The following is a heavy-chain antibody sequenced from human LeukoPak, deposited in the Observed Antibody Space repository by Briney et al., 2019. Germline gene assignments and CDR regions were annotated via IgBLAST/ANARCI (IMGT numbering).Heavy chain of an antibody. CDR1: GFTFSNYA. D-gene: IGHD6-13*01. Sequence: GGSLRLSCAASGFTFSNYAMSWVRQAPGKGLEWVSTISGSGGSTYYADSVKGRFTISRDNSKNTLYLQMNSLRAEDTAVYYCAKDRSQGIAGIDWFDPWGQGTLVTVSS. CDR3: AKDRSQGIAGIDWFDP. J-gene: IGHJ5*02. V-gene: IGHV3-23*01. CDR2: ISGSGGST.